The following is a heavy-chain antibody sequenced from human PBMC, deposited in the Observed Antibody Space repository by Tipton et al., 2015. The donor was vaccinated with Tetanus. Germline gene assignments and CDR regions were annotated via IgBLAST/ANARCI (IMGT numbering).Heavy chain of an antibody. J-gene: IGHJ4*02. CDR1: RASMNSYY. V-gene: IGHV4-4*07. D-gene: IGHD6-19*01. CDR2: IYPSGSA. Sequence: TLSLTCTVSRASMNSYYWTWIRQSAGKGLEWIGRIYPSGSANYNPSLESRVTLSVDTSKSHCSLNLTSVTAADTAVYYCARERLGPVTGTRFFFDCWGQGIPVIVSS. CDR3: ARERLGPVTGTRFFFDC.